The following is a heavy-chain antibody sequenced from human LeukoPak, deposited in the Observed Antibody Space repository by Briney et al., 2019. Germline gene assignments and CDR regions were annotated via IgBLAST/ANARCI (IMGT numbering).Heavy chain of an antibody. CDR3: TTDRYDFWSGYGGYWFDP. D-gene: IGHD3-3*01. J-gene: IGHJ5*02. V-gene: IGHV3-15*01. Sequence: GGSLRLSCAASGFTFSNAWMSWVRQAPGKGLEWVGRIKSKTDGGTTDYAAPVKGRFTISRDDSKNTLYLQMNSLKTEDTAVYYCTTDRYDFWSGYGGYWFDPWGQGTLVTVSS. CDR1: GFTFSNAW. CDR2: IKSKTDGGTT.